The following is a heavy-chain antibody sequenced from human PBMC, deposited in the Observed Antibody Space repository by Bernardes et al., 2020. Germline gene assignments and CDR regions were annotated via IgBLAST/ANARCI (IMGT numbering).Heavy chain of an antibody. V-gene: IGHV3-33*01. CDR3: AREYSSSSIDY. CDR2: IWYDGSEK. CDR1: GFTFSSYG. Sequence: GGSLSLSCAASGFTFSSYGMQWVRQAPGKGLEWVAVIWYDGSEKYYADSVKGRFTISRDNSKNTLYLQMNSLRAEDTAVYYCAREYSSSSIDYWGQGTLVTVSS. D-gene: IGHD6-6*01. J-gene: IGHJ4*02.